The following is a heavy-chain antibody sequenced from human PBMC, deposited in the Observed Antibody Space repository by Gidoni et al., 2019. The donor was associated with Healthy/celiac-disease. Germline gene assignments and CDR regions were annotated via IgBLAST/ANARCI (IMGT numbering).Heavy chain of an antibody. Sequence: EVQLLESGGGLVQPGGSLRLSCAASGSTFSSYAMSWVRQAPGKGLEWVSAISGSGGSTYYADSVKGRFTISRDNSKNTLYLQMNSLRAEDTAVYYCAKDAWDYYGSGGNYYYGMDVWGQGTTVTVSS. J-gene: IGHJ6*02. CDR1: GSTFSSYA. D-gene: IGHD3-10*01. CDR2: ISGSGGST. V-gene: IGHV3-23*01. CDR3: AKDAWDYYGSGGNYYYGMDV.